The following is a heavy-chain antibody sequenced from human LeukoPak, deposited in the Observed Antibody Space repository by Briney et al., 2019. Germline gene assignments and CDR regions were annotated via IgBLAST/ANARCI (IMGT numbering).Heavy chain of an antibody. CDR1: GYTFTSYY. CDR3: ARDGDAFDI. CDR2: INPSGGST. Sequence: GASVKVSCKASGYTFTSYYMHWVRQAPGQGLEWMGIINPSGGSTSYAQKFQGRVTMTRDTSISTAYMELSRLRSDDTAVYYCARDGDAFDIWGQGTMVTVSS. J-gene: IGHJ3*02. V-gene: IGHV1-46*01.